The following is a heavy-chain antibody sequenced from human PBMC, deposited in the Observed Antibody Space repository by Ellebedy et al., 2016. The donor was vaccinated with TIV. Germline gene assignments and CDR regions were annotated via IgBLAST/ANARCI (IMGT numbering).Heavy chain of an antibody. Sequence: MPSETLSLTCTVSGGSISSYYWSWIRQPPGKGLEWIGYLYYSGNTNYNPSLKSRVPISVDTSKNQFALKMSSVTAADTAVYYCAGIQPEDWFDPWGQGTLVTVSS. D-gene: IGHD5-18*01. CDR2: LYYSGNT. J-gene: IGHJ5*02. CDR1: GGSISSYY. CDR3: AGIQPEDWFDP. V-gene: IGHV4-59*08.